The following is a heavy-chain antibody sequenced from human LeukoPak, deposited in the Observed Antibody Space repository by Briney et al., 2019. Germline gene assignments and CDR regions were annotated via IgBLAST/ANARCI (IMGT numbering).Heavy chain of an antibody. CDR2: IYSGGST. CDR3: ARVREPYSSSWYYRDFQH. Sequence: GGSLRLSCAASGFTVSSNYMSWVRQAPGKGLEWVSVIYSGGSTYYADSVKGRLTISRDKSKNTLFLQMNSLGVEDTAMYYCARVREPYSSSWYYRDFQHWGQGTLVTVSS. V-gene: IGHV3-66*01. D-gene: IGHD6-13*01. CDR1: GFTVSSNY. J-gene: IGHJ1*01.